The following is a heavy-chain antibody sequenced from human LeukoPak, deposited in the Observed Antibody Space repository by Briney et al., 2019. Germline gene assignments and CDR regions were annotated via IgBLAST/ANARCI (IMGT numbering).Heavy chain of an antibody. J-gene: IGHJ6*03. V-gene: IGHV1-69*06. D-gene: IGHD1-7*01. CDR1: GGTFSSYA. CDR2: IIPIFGTA. CDR3: ARGVPPTGTTRVRYYYYYMDV. Sequence: GASVKVSCKASGGTFSSYAISWVRQAPGQGLEWMGGIIPIFGTANYAQKFQGRVTITADKSTSTAYMELSSLRSEDTAVYYCARGVPPTGTTRVRYYYYYMDVWGKGTTVTVSS.